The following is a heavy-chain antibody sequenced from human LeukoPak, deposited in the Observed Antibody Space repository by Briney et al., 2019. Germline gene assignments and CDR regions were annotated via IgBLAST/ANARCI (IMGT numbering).Heavy chain of an antibody. V-gene: IGHV4-34*01. J-gene: IGHJ4*02. CDR2: INHSGST. Sequence: SETLSLTCAVYGGSFSGYYWSWIRQPPGKGLECIGEINHSGSTNYNPSLKSRATVSVDTSKNQFSLKLTSVTAADTAVYYCARVGSRKWPSRAIRYWGQGTLVTVSS. CDR1: GGSFSGYY. D-gene: IGHD3-10*01. CDR3: ARVGSRKWPSRAIRY.